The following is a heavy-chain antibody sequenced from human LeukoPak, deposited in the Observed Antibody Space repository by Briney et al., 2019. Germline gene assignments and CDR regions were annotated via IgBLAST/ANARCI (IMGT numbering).Heavy chain of an antibody. CDR3: AREVGSSRYFDY. Sequence: SVKVSCKASGGTFSSYTISWVRQAPGQGLEWMGRIIPILGIANYAQKFQGRVTITADKSTGTAYMELSSLRSEDTAVYYCAREVGSSRYFDYWGQGTLVTVSS. CDR2: IIPILGIA. V-gene: IGHV1-69*04. D-gene: IGHD6-6*01. J-gene: IGHJ4*02. CDR1: GGTFSSYT.